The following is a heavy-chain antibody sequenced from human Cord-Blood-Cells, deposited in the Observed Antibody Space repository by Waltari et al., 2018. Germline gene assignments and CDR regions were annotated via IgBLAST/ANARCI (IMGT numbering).Heavy chain of an antibody. CDR2: IYYSGST. CDR3: ARTESGYYDAFDI. J-gene: IGHJ3*02. D-gene: IGHD3-3*01. V-gene: IGHV4-39*01. Sequence: QLQLQESGPGLVKPSETLSLTCTVSGGSISSSSYNWGWIRQPPGKGLEWIGSIYYSGSTYYNPSLKSRVTISVDTSKNQFSLKLSSVTAADTAVYYCARTESGYYDAFDIWGQGTMVTVSS. CDR1: GGSISSSSYN.